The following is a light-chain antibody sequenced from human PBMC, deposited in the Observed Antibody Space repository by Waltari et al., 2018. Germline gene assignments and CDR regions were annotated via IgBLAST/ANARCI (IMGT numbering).Light chain of an antibody. CDR2: GAS. CDR3: QQYQNWPQT. CDR1: QSISSN. V-gene: IGKV3-15*01. Sequence: EIVMTQSPATLFVSPGERATLSCRASQSISSNLAWYQQKPGQAPRLLMYGASTRATAIPARFSGSGSGTEFALTISSLQSEDSEVYYCQQYQNWPQTFGQGTKLQIK. J-gene: IGKJ2*01.